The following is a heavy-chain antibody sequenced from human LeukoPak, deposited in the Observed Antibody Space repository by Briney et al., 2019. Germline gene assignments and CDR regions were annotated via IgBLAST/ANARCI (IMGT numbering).Heavy chain of an antibody. CDR1: GFTFSDYY. CDR3: AKLVVPAAMRAFDI. Sequence: GASLGLSCAASGFTFSDYYMSWMRQAPGKGLEWVSYISSSGSTIYYADSVEGRFTISRDNAKNSLYLQMNSLRAEDTAVYYCAKLVVPAAMRAFDIWGQGTMVTVSS. J-gene: IGHJ3*02. D-gene: IGHD2-2*01. CDR2: ISSSGSTI. V-gene: IGHV3-11*04.